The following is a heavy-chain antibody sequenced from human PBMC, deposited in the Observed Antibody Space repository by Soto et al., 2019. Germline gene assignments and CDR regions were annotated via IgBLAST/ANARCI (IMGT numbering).Heavy chain of an antibody. Sequence: GGSLRLSCAASGFTFRTYSMNWVRQAPGKGLEWVSSISSSSTYIYYADSVKGRFTISRDNAKNSLYLQMTSLRAEDTAVYYCARDQVGPLYYYYYGMDVWGQGTTVTVSS. J-gene: IGHJ6*02. CDR2: ISSSSTYI. CDR3: ARDQVGPLYYYYYGMDV. V-gene: IGHV3-21*01. CDR1: GFTFRTYS. D-gene: IGHD1-26*01.